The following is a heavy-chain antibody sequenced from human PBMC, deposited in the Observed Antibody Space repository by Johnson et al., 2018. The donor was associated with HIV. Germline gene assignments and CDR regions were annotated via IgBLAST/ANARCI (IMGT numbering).Heavy chain of an antibody. J-gene: IGHJ3*02. CDR3: AKDRGDGVAARRRSAFDI. CDR2: IYSGGST. D-gene: IGHD6-6*01. V-gene: IGHV3-66*01. CDR1: GFTVSSNY. Sequence: VQLVESGGGLVQPGGSLRLSCAASGFTVSSNYMSWVRQAPGKGLEWVSVIYSGGSTYYADSVKGRFTISRDNSKNTLYLQMNSLRAEDTAVYYCAKDRGDGVAARRRSAFDIWGQGTMVTVSS.